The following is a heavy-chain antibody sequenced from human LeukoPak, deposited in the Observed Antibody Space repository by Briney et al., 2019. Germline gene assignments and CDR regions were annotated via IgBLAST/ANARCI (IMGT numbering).Heavy chain of an antibody. CDR1: GYTFTGYY. CDR2: INPNSGGT. D-gene: IGHD4-17*01. Sequence: ASVKVSCKASGYTFTGYYMHWVRQAPGQGLEWMGRINPNSGGTNYAQKFQGRVTMTRDTSISTAYMELSRLRSDDTAVYYRARAGGPTVTKYYFDYWGQGTLVTVSS. V-gene: IGHV1-2*06. J-gene: IGHJ4*02. CDR3: ARAGGPTVTKYYFDY.